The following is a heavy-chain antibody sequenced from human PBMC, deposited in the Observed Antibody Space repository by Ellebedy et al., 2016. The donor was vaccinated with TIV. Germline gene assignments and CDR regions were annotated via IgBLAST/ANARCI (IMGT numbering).Heavy chain of an antibody. J-gene: IGHJ3*02. CDR2: ISWNSGTI. CDR3: AKAKEGILTGYYREDAFDM. D-gene: IGHD3-9*01. V-gene: IGHV3-9*01. Sequence: SLKISCAASGFTFSNYAMSWVRQAPGKGLEWVSGISWNSGTIGYADSVRGRFTTSRDNARNSVFLQLNSLRGDDTAFYYCAKAKEGILTGYYREDAFDMWGQGTMVTVSS. CDR1: GFTFSNYA.